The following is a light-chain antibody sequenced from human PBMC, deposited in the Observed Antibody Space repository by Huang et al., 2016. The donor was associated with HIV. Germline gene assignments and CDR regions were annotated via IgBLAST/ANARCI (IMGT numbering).Light chain of an antibody. Sequence: EIILTQSPATLSLSPGERATLSCRASQSVGRYLPWYQQKPGQAPRLLIYDASTSATGIPARFSGGGSGTDFTLTIRGLEPDDFAVYFCQQRSNRTPTTFGQGTKVE. J-gene: IGKJ1*01. CDR3: QQRSNRTPTT. CDR2: DAS. V-gene: IGKV3-11*01. CDR1: QSVGRY.